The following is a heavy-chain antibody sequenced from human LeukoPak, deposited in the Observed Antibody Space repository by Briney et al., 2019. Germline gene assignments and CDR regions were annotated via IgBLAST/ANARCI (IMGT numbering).Heavy chain of an antibody. Sequence: ASVKVSCKASGYTFTSYDINWVRQATGQGLEWMGWISAYNGNTNYAQKLQGRVTMTTDTSTSTAYMELRSLRSDDTAVYYCARDWAVYYYDSSGYYYANWFDPWGQGTLVTVSS. CDR2: ISAYNGNT. D-gene: IGHD3-22*01. J-gene: IGHJ5*02. CDR1: GYTFTSYD. V-gene: IGHV1-18*01. CDR3: ARDWAVYYYDSSGYYYANWFDP.